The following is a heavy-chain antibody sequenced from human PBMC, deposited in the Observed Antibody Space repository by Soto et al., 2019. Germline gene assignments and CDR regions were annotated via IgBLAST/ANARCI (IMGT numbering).Heavy chain of an antibody. V-gene: IGHV1-3*01. J-gene: IGHJ6*02. Sequence: ASVKVSCKASGYTFTSYARHWVRQAPGQRLEWMGWINAGNGNTKYSQKFQGRVTITRDTSASTAYMELSSLRSEDTAVYYCASALADFDWLLGLMDVWGQGTTVTVSS. CDR2: INAGNGNT. D-gene: IGHD3-9*01. CDR1: GYTFTSYA. CDR3: ASALADFDWLLGLMDV.